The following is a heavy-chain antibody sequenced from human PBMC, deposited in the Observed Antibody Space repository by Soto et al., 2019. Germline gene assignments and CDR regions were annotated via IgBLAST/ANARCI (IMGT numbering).Heavy chain of an antibody. CDR2: IYYSGST. Sequence: SETLSLTCTVSGGSISSYYWSWIRQPPGKGLEWIGYIYYSGSTNYNPSLKSRVTISVDTSKNQFSLKLSSVTAADTAVYYCARDFTHNWSDPWGQGTLVTVSS. V-gene: IGHV4-59*01. J-gene: IGHJ5*02. CDR1: GGSISSYY. CDR3: ARDFTHNWSDP.